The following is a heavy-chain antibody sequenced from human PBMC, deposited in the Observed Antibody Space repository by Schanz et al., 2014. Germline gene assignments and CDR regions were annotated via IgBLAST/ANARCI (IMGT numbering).Heavy chain of an antibody. J-gene: IGHJ3*01. CDR2: ISGSGGST. D-gene: IGHD2-8*01. CDR1: GFTFGDYA. V-gene: IGHV3-23*01. CDR3: TTDNGHFAFDF. Sequence: EVHLLESGGGLVQPGGSLRLSCAASGFTFGDYAMTWVRQAPGKGLEWVSAISGSGGSTYYADSVKGRFTISRDNSKNTLFLQMNSLETEDTAVYYCTTDNGHFAFDFWGQGTMVTVSS.